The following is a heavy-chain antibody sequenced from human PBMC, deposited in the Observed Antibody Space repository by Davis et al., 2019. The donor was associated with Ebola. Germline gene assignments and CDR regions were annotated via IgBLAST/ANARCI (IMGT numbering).Heavy chain of an antibody. Sequence: GRFTISRDNSKKTLYLQMNSLRAEDTAVYYCARGFRRVDYWGQGTLVTVSS. V-gene: IGHV3-30*07. D-gene: IGHD3-10*01. CDR3: ARGFRRVDY. J-gene: IGHJ4*02.